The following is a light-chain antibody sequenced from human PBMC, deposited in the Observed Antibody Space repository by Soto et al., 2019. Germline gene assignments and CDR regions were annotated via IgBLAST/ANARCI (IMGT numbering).Light chain of an antibody. CDR2: GAS. CDR1: QTISTF. V-gene: IGKV1-5*01. J-gene: IGKJ1*01. CDR3: QQYIGLWT. Sequence: DIQLTQSPSTLSASVGDRVTITCRASQTISTFLAWYQQKPGKAPHLLIYGASSLQSGVPSRFSGSGSGTEFTLSISSLQPDDLGTYYCQQYIGLWTFGLGTKVDLK.